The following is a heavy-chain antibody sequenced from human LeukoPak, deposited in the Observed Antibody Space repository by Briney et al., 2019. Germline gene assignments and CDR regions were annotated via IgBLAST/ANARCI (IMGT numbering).Heavy chain of an antibody. CDR1: GYTFTSYV. Sequence: ASVTVSCMASGYTFTSYVISWVRQAPGQGLEWMGWMSAYNGNTNYAQKLQGRVTMTTDTSTSTAYMELRSLRSDDPAVYYCARDQGSRLDYWGQGTLVTVSS. CDR2: MSAYNGNT. CDR3: ARDQGSRLDY. D-gene: IGHD2-15*01. J-gene: IGHJ4*02. V-gene: IGHV1-18*01.